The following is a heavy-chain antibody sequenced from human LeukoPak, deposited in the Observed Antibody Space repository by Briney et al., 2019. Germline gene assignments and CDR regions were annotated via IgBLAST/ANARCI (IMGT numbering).Heavy chain of an antibody. D-gene: IGHD6-13*01. V-gene: IGHV3-7*01. CDR1: GFTFTDYW. CDR3: ARGRGSWYGVYFDY. CDR2: IKRDGSEK. J-gene: IGHJ4*02. Sequence: GGSLRLSCAASGFTFTDYWMSWVRQAPGKGLEWVANIKRDGSEKYYVDSVKGRFTISRDNAKNSLYLRMNSLRTEDTAVYYCARGRGSWYGVYFDYWGQGTLVTVSS.